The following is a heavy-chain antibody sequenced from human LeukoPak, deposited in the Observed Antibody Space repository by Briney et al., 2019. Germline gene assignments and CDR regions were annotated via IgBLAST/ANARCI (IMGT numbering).Heavy chain of an antibody. J-gene: IGHJ5*02. CDR1: GFTFSSYS. CDR3: ARESRSGYYRFDP. Sequence: GGSLRLSCAASGFTFSSYSMNWVRQAPGKGLEWVSSISSSSSYIYYADSVKGRFTISRDNAKNSLYLQMNSLRAEDTAVYYCARESRSGYYRFDPWGQGTLVTVSS. CDR2: ISSSSSYI. V-gene: IGHV3-21*01. D-gene: IGHD3-22*01.